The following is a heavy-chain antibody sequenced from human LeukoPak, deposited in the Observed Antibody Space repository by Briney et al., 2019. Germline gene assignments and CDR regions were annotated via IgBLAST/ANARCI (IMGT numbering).Heavy chain of an antibody. CDR2: INPNSGGT. D-gene: IGHD3-16*02. V-gene: IGHV1-2*06. Sequence: ASVKVSCKASGYTFTGYYMHWVRQAPGQGLEWMGRINPNSGGTNYAQKFQGRVTMTRDTSISTAYMELSRLRSDDTAVYYCARDRDYVWGSYPNDAFDIWGQGTVVTVSP. CDR1: GYTFTGYY. CDR3: ARDRDYVWGSYPNDAFDI. J-gene: IGHJ3*02.